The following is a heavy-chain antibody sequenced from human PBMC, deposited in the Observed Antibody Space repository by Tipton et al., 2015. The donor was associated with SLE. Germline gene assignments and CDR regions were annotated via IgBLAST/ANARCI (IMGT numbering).Heavy chain of an antibody. CDR3: ARDDILTGYPGY. Sequence: QLVQSGAEVKKPGSSVKVSCKASGVTFSTYAISWVRQAPGQGLERMGRIIPIFGTANYAQKFQGRVTITADESTSTAYMELSSLRSEDTAVYYCARDDILTGYPGYWGQGTLVTVSS. CDR2: IIPIFGTA. CDR1: GVTFSTYA. J-gene: IGHJ4*02. D-gene: IGHD3-9*01. V-gene: IGHV1-69*15.